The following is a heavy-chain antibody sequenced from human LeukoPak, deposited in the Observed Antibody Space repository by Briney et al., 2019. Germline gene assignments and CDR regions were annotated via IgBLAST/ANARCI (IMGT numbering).Heavy chain of an antibody. V-gene: IGHV4-34*01. CDR1: GGSLSGYY. J-gene: IGHJ4*02. CDR2: INHSGST. Sequence: PSQTLSLTCAVYGGSLSGYYWSWIRQPPGKGLEWIGEINHSGSTNYNPSLKSRVTISVDTSKNQFSLKLSSVTAADTAVYYCAREPYSTRGYWGQGTLVTVSS. CDR3: AREPYSTRGY. D-gene: IGHD4-11*01.